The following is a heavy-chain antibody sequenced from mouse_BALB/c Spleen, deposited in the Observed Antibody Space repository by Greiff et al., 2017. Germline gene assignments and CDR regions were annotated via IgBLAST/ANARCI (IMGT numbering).Heavy chain of an antibody. V-gene: IGHV5-17*02. CDR1: GFTFSSFG. CDR3: ARGDYYGYWFAY. J-gene: IGHJ3*01. Sequence: EVNLVESGGGLVQPGGSRKLSCAASGFTFSSFGMHWVRQAPEKGLEWVAYISSGSSTIYYADTVKGRFTISRDNPKNTLFLQMTSLRSEDTAMYYCARGDYYGYWFAYWGQGTLVTVSA. D-gene: IGHD1-2*01. CDR2: ISSGSSTI.